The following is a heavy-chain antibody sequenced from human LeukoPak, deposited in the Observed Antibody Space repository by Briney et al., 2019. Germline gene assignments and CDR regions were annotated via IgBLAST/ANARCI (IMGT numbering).Heavy chain of an antibody. J-gene: IGHJ3*01. V-gene: IGHV3-7*04. D-gene: IGHD3-10*01. CDR3: ARDARGDGFDF. Sequence: AGGSLRLSCTASGFTFSNYWMTWVRQAPGKGLEWVANIRQDGSEKYYVYSVEGRFTISRDNAKNSLYLQMNSLRAEDTAVYYCARDARGDGFDFWGQGTMVTVS. CDR1: GFTFSNYW. CDR2: IRQDGSEK.